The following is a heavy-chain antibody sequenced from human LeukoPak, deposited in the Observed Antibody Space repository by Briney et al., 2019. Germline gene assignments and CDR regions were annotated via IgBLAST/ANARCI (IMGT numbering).Heavy chain of an antibody. CDR1: GFTLSSYW. J-gene: IGHJ4*02. CDR2: IKQDGSEK. Sequence: GGSLRLSCAASGFTLSSYWMSWVRQAPGKGLEWVANIKQDGSEKYYVDSVKGRFTISRDNAKNSVYLQMNSLRAEDTAVYYGASIRRTEEAFEYWGQGTLVTVSS. V-gene: IGHV3-7*05. D-gene: IGHD1-14*01. CDR3: ASIRRTEEAFEY.